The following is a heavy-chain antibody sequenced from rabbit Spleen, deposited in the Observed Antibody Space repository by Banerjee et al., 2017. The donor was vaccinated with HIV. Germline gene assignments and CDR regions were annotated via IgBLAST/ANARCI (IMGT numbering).Heavy chain of an antibody. V-gene: IGHV1S45*01. CDR3: ARETWGSTGNYGL. CDR1: GFDFSNQW. J-gene: IGHJ4*01. CDR2: VNIVTGKS. Sequence: QEQLVESGGGPVQPEGSLTLTCKASGFDFSNQWACWVRQTAEKGLEWIACVNIVTGKSVYANWAKGRFTISKTSSTTVTLQVTSLTAADTATYFCARETWGSTGNYGLWGPGTLVTVS. D-gene: IGHD7-1*01.